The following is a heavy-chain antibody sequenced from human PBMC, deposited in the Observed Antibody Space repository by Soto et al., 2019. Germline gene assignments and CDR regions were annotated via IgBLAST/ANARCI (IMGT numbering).Heavy chain of an antibody. J-gene: IGHJ6*02. V-gene: IGHV5-51*01. D-gene: IGHD1-26*01. CDR2: IYPGDSDT. Sequence: GESLKISCKGSGYSFTSYWIGWVRQMPGKGLEWMGIIYPGDSDTRYSPSFQGQVTISADKSISTAYLQWSSLKASDTAMYYCAGHVVGASYYYYGMDVWGQGSTVTVSS. CDR3: AGHVVGASYYYYGMDV. CDR1: GYSFTSYW.